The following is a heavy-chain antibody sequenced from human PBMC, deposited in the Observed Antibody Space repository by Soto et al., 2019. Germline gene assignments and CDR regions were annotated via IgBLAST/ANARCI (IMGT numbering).Heavy chain of an antibody. CDR3: ARARLSRSWWFDP. Sequence: SETLSLTCTVFGGSISSYYWSWIWQPPGKGLEWIGYIYYSGSTNYNPSLKSRVTISVDTSKNQFSLKLSSVTAADTAVYYCARARLSRSWWFDPWGQGTLVTVSS. D-gene: IGHD3-10*01. CDR2: IYYSGST. CDR1: GGSISSYY. V-gene: IGHV4-59*01. J-gene: IGHJ5*02.